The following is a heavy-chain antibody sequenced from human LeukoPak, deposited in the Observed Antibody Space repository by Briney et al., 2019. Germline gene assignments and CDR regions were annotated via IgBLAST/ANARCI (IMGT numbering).Heavy chain of an antibody. J-gene: IGHJ3*02. CDR1: GYTFTSYG. CDR3: ARDAADIVVVVASDAFDI. CDR2: ISAYNGNT. D-gene: IGHD2-15*01. Sequence: ASVKVSCKASGYTFTSYGISWVRQASGQGLEWMGWISAYNGNTNYAQRLQGRVTMTTDTSTSTAYMELRSLRSDDTAVYYCARDAADIVVVVASDAFDIWGQGTMVTVSS. V-gene: IGHV1-18*01.